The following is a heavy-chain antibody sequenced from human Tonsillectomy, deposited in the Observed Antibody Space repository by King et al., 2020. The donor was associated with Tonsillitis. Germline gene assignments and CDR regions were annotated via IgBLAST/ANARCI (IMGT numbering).Heavy chain of an antibody. J-gene: IGHJ6*02. CDR1: GGSFSGYY. CDR2: INHSGST. Sequence: VQLQQWGAGLLKPSETLSLTCAVYGGSFSGYYCSWIRQPPGKGLEWIGEINHSGSTNYNPSLKSRVTISVDTSKNQFSLKLSSVTAADTALYYCARARYSGGSFYLRIGGYYYYVMDVWGQGITVTVAS. V-gene: IGHV4-34*01. D-gene: IGHD2-15*01. CDR3: ARARYSGGSFYLRIGGYYYYVMDV.